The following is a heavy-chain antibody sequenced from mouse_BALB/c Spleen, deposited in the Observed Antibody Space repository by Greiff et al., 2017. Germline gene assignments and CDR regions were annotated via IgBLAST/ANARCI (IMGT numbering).Heavy chain of an antibody. CDR1: GFTFSSFG. Sequence: EVKLVESGGGLVQPGGSRKLSCAASGFTFSSFGMHWVRQAPEKGLEWVAYISSGSSTIYYADTVKGRFTISRDNPKNTLFLQMTSLRSEDTAMYCCARDGSFAYWGQGTLVTVSA. J-gene: IGHJ3*01. CDR2: ISSGSSTI. CDR3: ARDGSFAY. D-gene: IGHD2-3*01. V-gene: IGHV5-17*02.